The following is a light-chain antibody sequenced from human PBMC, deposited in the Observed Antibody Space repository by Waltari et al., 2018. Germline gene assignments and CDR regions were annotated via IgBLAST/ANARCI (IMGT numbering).Light chain of an antibody. CDR1: SSDVGGYNY. J-gene: IGLJ1*01. Sequence: QSALTQPRSVSGSPGQSVAISCTGTSSDVGGYNYVSWYQQDPGKAPKILISDVPTRPSGGPDRFSGSTSGNPASLTISGLQAEDEADYYCCSYAGSDTYVFGTGTEVTVL. CDR2: DVP. CDR3: CSYAGSDTYV. V-gene: IGLV2-11*01.